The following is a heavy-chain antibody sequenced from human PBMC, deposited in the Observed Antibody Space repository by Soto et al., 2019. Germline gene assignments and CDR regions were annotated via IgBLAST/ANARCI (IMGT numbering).Heavy chain of an antibody. CDR1: GGSISSYY. J-gene: IGHJ5*02. Sequence: PSETLSLTCTVSGGSISSYYWSWIRQPPGKGLEWIGYIYYSGSTNYNPSLKSRVTISVDTSKNQFSLKLSSVTAADTAVYYCARIRKSYSYGSGSYYNGRGSSFDPWGQGTLVTVSS. CDR3: ARIRKSYSYGSGSYYNGRGSSFDP. D-gene: IGHD3-10*01. V-gene: IGHV4-59*01. CDR2: IYYSGST.